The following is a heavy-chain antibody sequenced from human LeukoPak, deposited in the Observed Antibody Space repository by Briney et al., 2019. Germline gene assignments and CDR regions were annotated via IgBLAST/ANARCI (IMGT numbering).Heavy chain of an antibody. CDR2: IRYDGSNK. CDR1: GFTFSSYG. Sequence: GGSLRLSCAASGFTFSSYGMHWVRQAPGKGLEWVAFIRYDGSNKYYADSVKGRFTISRDNSKNTLYLQMNGLRAEDTAVYYCAKDRPWSGYYTDYWGQGTLVTVSS. D-gene: IGHD3-3*01. J-gene: IGHJ4*02. V-gene: IGHV3-30*02. CDR3: AKDRPWSGYYTDY.